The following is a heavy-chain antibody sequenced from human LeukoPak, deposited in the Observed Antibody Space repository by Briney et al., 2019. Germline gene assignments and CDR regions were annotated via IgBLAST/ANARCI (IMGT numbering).Heavy chain of an antibody. D-gene: IGHD6-19*01. J-gene: IGHJ4*02. Sequence: PSQTLSLTCTVSGPSIISGSYYGGWIRKPAGKGLEWFGGIYPSGSTNYNPSLICRLTISVDTSKNQYSLKLNSVTAADTAVYYCARSTGSSGWRYFVYWGQGTLVSVSS. V-gene: IGHV4-61*02. CDR2: IYPSGST. CDR3: ARSTGSSGWRYFVY. CDR1: GPSIISGSYY.